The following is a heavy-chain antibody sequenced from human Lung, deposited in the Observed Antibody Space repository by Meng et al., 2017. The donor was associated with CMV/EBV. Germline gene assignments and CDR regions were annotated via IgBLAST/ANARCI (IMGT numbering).Heavy chain of an antibody. V-gene: IGHV4-31*03. CDR2: IYYSGST. CDR3: ARGGEPYCGGDCSPGYFQN. D-gene: IGHD2-21*01. Sequence: SETLSLTCTVSGGSISSGGYYWSWIRQHTGKGLEWIGYIYYSGSTNYNPSLKSRVTISVDTSKNQFSLKLSSVIAADTAVYYCARGGEPYCGGDCSPGYFQNWGQGTLVTVSS. J-gene: IGHJ1*01. CDR1: GGSISSGGYY.